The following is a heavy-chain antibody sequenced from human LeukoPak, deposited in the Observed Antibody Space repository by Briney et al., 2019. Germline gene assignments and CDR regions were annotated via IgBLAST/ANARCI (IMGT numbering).Heavy chain of an antibody. CDR3: ARMAETVLHYFDY. Sequence: SETLSLTCTVSGYSISSGYYWGWIRQPPGKGLEWTGSIDHSGSTYYNPSLKSRITISVDTSKNQFSLKLSSVTAADTAVYYCARMAETVLHYFDYWGQGILVTVSS. V-gene: IGHV4-38-2*02. D-gene: IGHD2/OR15-2a*01. CDR2: IDHSGST. CDR1: GYSISSGYY. J-gene: IGHJ4*02.